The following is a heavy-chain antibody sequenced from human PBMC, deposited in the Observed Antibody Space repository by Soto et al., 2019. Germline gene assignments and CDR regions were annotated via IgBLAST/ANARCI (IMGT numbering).Heavy chain of an antibody. D-gene: IGHD3-10*01. CDR2: IIPIFGTA. Sequence: SVKVSCKASGYTFTSYYMHWVRQAPGQGLEWMGGIIPIFGTANYAQKFQGRVTITADESTSTAYMELSSLRSEDTAVYYCARGNYYGSGSYYNLWFDPWGQGTLVTVSS. J-gene: IGHJ5*02. CDR3: ARGNYYGSGSYYNLWFDP. V-gene: IGHV1-69*13. CDR1: GYTFTSYY.